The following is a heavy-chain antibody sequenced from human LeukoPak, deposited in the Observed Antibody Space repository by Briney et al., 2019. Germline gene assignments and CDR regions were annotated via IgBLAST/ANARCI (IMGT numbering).Heavy chain of an antibody. CDR3: TVSGGYYGSGSYLAN. CDR2: IRSKAYGGTT. D-gene: IGHD3-10*01. Sequence: GGSLRLSCTASGFTFGDYAMSWVRQAPGKGLEWVGFIRSKAYGGTTEYAASVKGRFTISRDDSKSIAYLQMNSLKTEDTAVYYCTVSGGYYGSGSYLANWGQGTLVTVSS. CDR1: GFTFGDYA. J-gene: IGHJ4*02. V-gene: IGHV3-49*04.